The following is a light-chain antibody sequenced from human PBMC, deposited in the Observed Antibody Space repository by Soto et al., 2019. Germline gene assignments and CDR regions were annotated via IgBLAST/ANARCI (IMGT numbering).Light chain of an antibody. Sequence: QSVLTQPASVSGSPGQSITISCTGTSSDVGGYNYVSWYQQHPGKAPQLMIYDVNNRPSGVSNRFSGSKSGNTASLTISGLQAADEADYYCSSFTTRSTPVFGGGTKLTVL. J-gene: IGLJ2*01. CDR1: SSDVGGYNY. CDR2: DVN. V-gene: IGLV2-14*01. CDR3: SSFTTRSTPV.